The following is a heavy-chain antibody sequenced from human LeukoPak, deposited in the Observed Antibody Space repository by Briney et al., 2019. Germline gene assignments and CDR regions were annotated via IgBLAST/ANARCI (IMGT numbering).Heavy chain of an antibody. J-gene: IGHJ3*02. Sequence: SETLSLTCTVSGGSITSSSYYWGWIRQPPGKGLAWIGSVYYSGNTYYNSSLKSRVTISVDTSKNQFSLKLSSVTAADTAIYYCTREYGFMTTVFHAFDIWGQGTMVTVSS. CDR1: GGSITSSSYY. CDR3: TREYGFMTTVFHAFDI. D-gene: IGHD4-17*01. V-gene: IGHV4-39*07. CDR2: VYYSGNT.